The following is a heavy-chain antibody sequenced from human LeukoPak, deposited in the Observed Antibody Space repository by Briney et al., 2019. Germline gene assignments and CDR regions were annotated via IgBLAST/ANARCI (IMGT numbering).Heavy chain of an antibody. J-gene: IGHJ6*03. V-gene: IGHV4-34*01. D-gene: IGHD6-25*01. CDR1: GGSFSDYD. Sequence: SETLSLTCAVYGGSFSDYDWSWIRQPPGKGLEWIGEISHSGTTNCDPSLKSRVTISVDTSKNQFSLKLSSVTAADTAVYYCARNQRLYYYYYMDVWGKGTTVTISS. CDR3: ARNQRLYYYYYMDV. CDR2: ISHSGTT.